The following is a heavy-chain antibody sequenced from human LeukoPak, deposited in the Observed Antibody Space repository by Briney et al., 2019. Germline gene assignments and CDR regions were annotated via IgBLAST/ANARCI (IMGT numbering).Heavy chain of an antibody. CDR2: ISSSTSYI. D-gene: IGHD5-18*01. J-gene: IGHJ2*01. Sequence: TGGSLRLSCAASGFTFSSYSMNWVRQAPGKGLEWVSSISSSTSYIYYADSVKGRFTISRDNAKNSLYLQMNSLRAEDTAVYYCARETRIQLWLTEHWCFDLWGRGILVTVSS. CDR1: GFTFSSYS. V-gene: IGHV3-21*01. CDR3: ARETRIQLWLTEHWCFDL.